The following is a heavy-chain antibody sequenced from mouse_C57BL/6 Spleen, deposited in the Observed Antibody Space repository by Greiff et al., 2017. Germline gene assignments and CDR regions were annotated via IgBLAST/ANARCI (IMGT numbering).Heavy chain of an antibody. V-gene: IGHV1-81*01. CDR1: GYTFTSYG. Sequence: VQLQQSGAELARPGASVKLSCKASGYTFTSYGISWVKQRTGQGLEWIGEIYPRSGNTYYNEKFKGKATLTADKSSSTAYMELRSLTSEDSAVYFCARPTVVAGDYAMDYWGQGTSVTVSS. CDR2: IYPRSGNT. J-gene: IGHJ4*01. CDR3: ARPTVVAGDYAMDY. D-gene: IGHD1-1*01.